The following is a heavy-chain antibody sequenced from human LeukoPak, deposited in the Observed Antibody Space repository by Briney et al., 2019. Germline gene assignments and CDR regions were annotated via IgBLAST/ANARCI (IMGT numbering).Heavy chain of an antibody. J-gene: IGHJ4*02. D-gene: IGHD5-12*01. CDR1: GYSFTSYW. CDR2: IYLGDSHI. CDR3: ASGGYSDYGRYFDY. V-gene: IGHV5-51*01. Sequence: GESLKISCKGAGYSFTSYWIGWVRRMPGKGLEGMGIIYLGDSHIRYSPSFQGQVTISADKSISTAYLQWSSRKASDTAMYYSASGGYSDYGRYFDYWGQGTLVTVSS.